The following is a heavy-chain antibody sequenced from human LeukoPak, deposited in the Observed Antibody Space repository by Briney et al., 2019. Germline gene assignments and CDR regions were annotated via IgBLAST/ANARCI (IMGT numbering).Heavy chain of an antibody. CDR2: IKQDGSEK. D-gene: IGHD3-22*01. CDR3: ARLGAKTDSSGYYFDY. Sequence: PGGSLRLSCAASGFTFSSYWMSWVRQAPGKGLEWVANIKQDGSEKYYVDSVKRRFTISRDNAKNSLYLQMNSLRAEDTAVYYCARLGAKTDSSGYYFDYWGQGALVTVSS. CDR1: GFTFSSYW. J-gene: IGHJ4*02. V-gene: IGHV3-7*04.